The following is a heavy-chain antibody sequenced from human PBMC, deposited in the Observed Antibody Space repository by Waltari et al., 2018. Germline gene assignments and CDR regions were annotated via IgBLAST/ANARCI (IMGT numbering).Heavy chain of an antibody. CDR2: IYYSGST. CDR3: ARGEYYGSGSSYDY. Sequence: QVQLQESGPGLVKPSETLSLTCPVSGGSISSSYWSWIRQPPGKGLEWIGYIYYSGSTNYNPSLKSRVTISVDTSKNQFSLKLSSVTAADTAVYYCARGEYYGSGSSYDYWGQGTLVTVSS. J-gene: IGHJ4*02. D-gene: IGHD3-10*01. V-gene: IGHV4-59*01. CDR1: GGSISSSY.